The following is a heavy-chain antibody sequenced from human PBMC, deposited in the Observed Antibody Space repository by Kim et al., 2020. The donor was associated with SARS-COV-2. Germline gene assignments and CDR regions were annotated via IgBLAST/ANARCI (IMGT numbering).Heavy chain of an antibody. Sequence: GGSLRLSCAASGFTFSDAWMTWVRQGPGKGLEWVGRIKKNADGGTTDYAAPVKGRFTISRDDSKNTLYLQMNSLKTEDTAVYYCTTDRASRNGYYPFDGFDIWGQGTMVTVSS. CDR2: IKKNADGGTT. CDR3: TTDRASRNGYYPFDGFDI. J-gene: IGHJ3*02. CDR1: GFTFSDAW. V-gene: IGHV3-15*05. D-gene: IGHD3-22*01.